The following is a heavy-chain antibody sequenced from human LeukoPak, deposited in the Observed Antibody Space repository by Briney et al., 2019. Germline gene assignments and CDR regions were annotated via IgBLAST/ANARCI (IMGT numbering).Heavy chain of an antibody. J-gene: IGHJ4*02. V-gene: IGHV5-10-1*01. Sequence: GESLKISCKGSGYSFSIYWISWVRQMPGKGLEWMGRIDPGDSYTNYSPSFQGHATFSADKSINTAYLQWSSLKASDTAMYYCARHSYGDSFGYWGQGTLVTVSS. CDR1: GYSFSIYW. CDR2: IDPGDSYT. CDR3: ARHSYGDSFGY. D-gene: IGHD4-17*01.